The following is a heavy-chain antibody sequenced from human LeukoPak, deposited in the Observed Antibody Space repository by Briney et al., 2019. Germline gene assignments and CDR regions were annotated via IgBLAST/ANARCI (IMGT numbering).Heavy chain of an antibody. J-gene: IGHJ4*02. CDR1: GGSFSGYY. CDR2: INHSGST. V-gene: IGHV4-34*01. Sequence: SETLSLTCAVSGGSFSGYYWSWLRQPPGKGLEWIGEINHSGSTNYNPSPKSRVTISVDTSKNQFSLELSSVTAADTAVYYCARGPQYYFDYWGQGTLVTVSS. CDR3: ARGPQYYFDY.